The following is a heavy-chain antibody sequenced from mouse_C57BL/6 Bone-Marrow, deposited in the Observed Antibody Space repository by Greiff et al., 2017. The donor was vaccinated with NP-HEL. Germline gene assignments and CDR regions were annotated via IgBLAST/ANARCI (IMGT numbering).Heavy chain of an antibody. D-gene: IGHD1-1*01. J-gene: IGHJ1*03. CDR3: ARSHGSSYGWYFDV. V-gene: IGHV1-58*01. CDR2: IYIGNGYT. CDR1: GYTFTSYG. Sequence: EVMLVESGAELVRPGSSVKMSCKTSGYTFTSYGINWVKQRPGQGLEWIGYIYIGNGYTEYNEKFKGKATLTSDTSSSTAYMQLSSLTSEDSAIYFCARSHGSSYGWYFDVWGTGTTVTVSS.